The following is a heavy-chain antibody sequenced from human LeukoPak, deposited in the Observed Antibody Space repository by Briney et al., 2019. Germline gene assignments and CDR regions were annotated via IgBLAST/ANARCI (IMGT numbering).Heavy chain of an antibody. V-gene: IGHV3-53*01. Sequence: GGSLRLSCAASGFTVSSNYVSWVRQVPGKGLELVSVIFTGGTTYYADSVRDRFTISRDNSKRSLYLQMNSVRDEDTAVYCCARDRGQYDFSYYGMDVWGQGTTVTVSS. CDR3: ARDRGQYDFSYYGMDV. CDR2: IFTGGTT. D-gene: IGHD3-3*01. J-gene: IGHJ6*02. CDR1: GFTVSSNY.